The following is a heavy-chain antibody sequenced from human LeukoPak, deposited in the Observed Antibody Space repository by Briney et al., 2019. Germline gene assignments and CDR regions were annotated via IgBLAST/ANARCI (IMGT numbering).Heavy chain of an antibody. CDR2: IWYDGSNK. V-gene: IGHV3-33*01. Sequence: GGSLRLSCAASGFTFSSYGMHWVRQAPGKGLEWVAVIWYDGSNKYYADSVKGRFTISRDNSKNTLYLQMNSLKAEDTAVYYCTTGGACSGGTCYSLGYWGQGTLVTVSS. J-gene: IGHJ4*02. D-gene: IGHD2-15*01. CDR1: GFTFSSYG. CDR3: TTGGACSGGTCYSLGY.